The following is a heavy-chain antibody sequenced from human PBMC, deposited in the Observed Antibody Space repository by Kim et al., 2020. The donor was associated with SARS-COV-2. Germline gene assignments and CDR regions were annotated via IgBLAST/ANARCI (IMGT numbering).Heavy chain of an antibody. D-gene: IGHD6-13*01. J-gene: IGHJ4*02. CDR3: ASLSFSSSPFDY. V-gene: IGHV3-30*01. Sequence: KNNADSVEGQFTISRDNSKNTLYLKMNSLRAEDTAVYYCASLSFSSSPFDYWGQGTLVTVSS. CDR2: K.